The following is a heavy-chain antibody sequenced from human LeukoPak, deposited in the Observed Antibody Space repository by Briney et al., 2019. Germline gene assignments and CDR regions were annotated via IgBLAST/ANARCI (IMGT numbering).Heavy chain of an antibody. V-gene: IGHV3-21*01. J-gene: IGHJ4*02. CDR3: ARTLVGFSYGKIDY. CDR1: GFTVSSYS. CDR2: ITDSSSK. D-gene: IGHD5-18*01. Sequence: PGGSLRLSCAASGFTVSSYSMNWVRQAPGKGLEWVSSITDSSSKYYADSVKGRFTISRDSARNSLYLQMDSLRAEDTTVYYCARTLVGFSYGKIDYWGQGTLVTVSS.